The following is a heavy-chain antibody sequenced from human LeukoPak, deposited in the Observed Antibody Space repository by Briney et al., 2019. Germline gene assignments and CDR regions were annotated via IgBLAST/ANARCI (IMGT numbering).Heavy chain of an antibody. V-gene: IGHV3-30*04. CDR3: ARDVDGWFDP. J-gene: IGHJ5*02. CDR2: ISYDGSNK. Sequence: PGRSLRLSCAASGFTFSSYAMHWVRQAPGKGLEWVAVISYDGSNKYYADSVKGRFTFSRDNSKNTLYLQMNSLRAEDTAVYYCARDVDGWFDPWGQGTLVTVSS. CDR1: GFTFSSYA.